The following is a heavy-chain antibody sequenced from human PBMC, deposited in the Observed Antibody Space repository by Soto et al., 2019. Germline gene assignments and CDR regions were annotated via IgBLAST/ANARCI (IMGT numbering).Heavy chain of an antibody. J-gene: IGHJ4*02. D-gene: IGHD1-7*01. V-gene: IGHV4-30-4*08. Sequence: QVQLQESGPGLVKLSQTLSLTCTVSGDSVNNGDCYWTWIRQSPGKGLEWIGYIYHDRGTYYNPSLRSRLRLSLDISENQFSLKLASVTAADTAVYYCARMRLNYGADFWGQGIRVTVSS. CDR2: IYHDRGT. CDR3: ARMRLNYGADF. CDR1: GDSVNNGDCY.